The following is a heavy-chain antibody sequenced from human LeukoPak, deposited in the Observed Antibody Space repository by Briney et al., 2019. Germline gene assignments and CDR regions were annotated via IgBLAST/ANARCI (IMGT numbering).Heavy chain of an antibody. CDR3: ARDSGYCSGGSCSRDAFDI. Sequence: PGGSLRLSCAASGFTFSSYNMNWVRQAPGKGLEWVSSISSSSSYIYYADSVRGRFTISRDNAKNSLYLQMKSLRAEDTAVYYCARDSGYCSGGSCSRDAFDIWGQGTMVTVSS. D-gene: IGHD2-15*01. CDR2: ISSSSSYI. CDR1: GFTFSSYN. V-gene: IGHV3-21*01. J-gene: IGHJ3*02.